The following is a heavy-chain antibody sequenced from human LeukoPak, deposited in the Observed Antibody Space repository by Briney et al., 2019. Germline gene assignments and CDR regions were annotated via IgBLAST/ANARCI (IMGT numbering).Heavy chain of an antibody. D-gene: IGHD3-22*01. Sequence: SETLSLTCTVSGGSISTSTYYWGRIRQPPGKGLEWIGSIYYSGSTYNNPSLKSRVTISVDTTKNQFSLKLTSVTAADTAVYYCASSPSGYWWNFDCWGQGTLVTVSS. V-gene: IGHV4-39*01. CDR2: IYYSGST. J-gene: IGHJ4*02. CDR1: GGSISTSTYY. CDR3: ASSPSGYWWNFDC.